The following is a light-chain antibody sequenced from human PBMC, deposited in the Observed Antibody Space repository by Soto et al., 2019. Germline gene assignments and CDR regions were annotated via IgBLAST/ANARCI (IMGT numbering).Light chain of an antibody. J-gene: IGLJ2*01. CDR1: SSDVGGYNY. CDR3: SSHAGGQNVV. Sequence: QSALTQPPSASGSPGQSVTISCTGTSSDVGGYNYVSWYQQHPGKAPKVMIYDVNKRPSGVPDRFSGSKSGNTAFLTVSGLQAEDEGDYYCSSHAGGQNVVFGGGTKLTVL. CDR2: DVN. V-gene: IGLV2-8*01.